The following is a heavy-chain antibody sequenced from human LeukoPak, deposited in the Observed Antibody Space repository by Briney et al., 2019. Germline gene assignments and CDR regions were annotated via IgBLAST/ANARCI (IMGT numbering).Heavy chain of an antibody. Sequence: ASVKVSCKASGYTFTSYGISWVRQAPGQGLEWMGWISAYNGNTNYAQKLQGRVTMTTDTSTSTAYMELRSLRSDDTAVYYCAREQQLEEYYYYMDVWDKGTTVTVSS. CDR2: ISAYNGNT. J-gene: IGHJ6*03. V-gene: IGHV1-18*01. D-gene: IGHD6-13*01. CDR1: GYTFTSYG. CDR3: AREQQLEEYYYYMDV.